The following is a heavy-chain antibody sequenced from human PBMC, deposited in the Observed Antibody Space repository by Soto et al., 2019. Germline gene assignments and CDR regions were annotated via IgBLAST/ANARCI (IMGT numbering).Heavy chain of an antibody. CDR1: GGSISSYY. Sequence: QVQLQESGPGLVKPSETLSLTCTVSGGSISSYYWSWIRQPPGKGLEWIGYIYYSGSTNYNPSLKSRVTISVDTSKNQFSLKLSSVTAADTAVYYCARDGTGMDVWGQGTTVTVSS. J-gene: IGHJ6*02. D-gene: IGHD1-1*01. CDR2: IYYSGST. CDR3: ARDGTGMDV. V-gene: IGHV4-59*01.